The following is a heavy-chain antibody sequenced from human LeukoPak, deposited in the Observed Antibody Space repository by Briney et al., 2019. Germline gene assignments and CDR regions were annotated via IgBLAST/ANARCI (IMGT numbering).Heavy chain of an antibody. CDR3: AREGHYDFWSGYSPPYDAFDI. Sequence: PSETLSLTCTASGGSISSYYWSWIRQPAGKGLEWIGRIYTSGSTNYNPSLKSRVTMSVDTSKNQFSLKLSSVTAADTAVYYCAREGHYDFWSGYSPPYDAFDIWGQGTMVTVSS. D-gene: IGHD3-3*01. CDR2: IYTSGST. V-gene: IGHV4-4*07. CDR1: GGSISSYY. J-gene: IGHJ3*02.